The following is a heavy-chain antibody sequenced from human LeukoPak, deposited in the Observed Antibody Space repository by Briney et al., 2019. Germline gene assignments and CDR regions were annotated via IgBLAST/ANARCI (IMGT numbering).Heavy chain of an antibody. Sequence: SETLSLTCTVSGGSISSSSYYWGWIRQPPGKGLEWIGSIYYSGSTYYNPSLKSRVTISVDTSKNQFSLKLSSVTAADTAVYYCARLYYDILTGYFYLDSWGQGTLVTVSS. V-gene: IGHV4-39*07. CDR1: GGSISSSSYY. CDR2: IYYSGST. D-gene: IGHD3-9*01. CDR3: ARLYYDILTGYFYLDS. J-gene: IGHJ5*01.